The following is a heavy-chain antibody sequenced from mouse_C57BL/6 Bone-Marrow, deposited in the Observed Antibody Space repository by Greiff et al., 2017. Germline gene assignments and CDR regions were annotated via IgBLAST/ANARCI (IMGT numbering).Heavy chain of an antibody. CDR2: IWWNDNK. CDR3: ARIDGYGSRPWAMDY. V-gene: IGHV8-11*01. CDR1: GFSLSTSGMG. Sequence: QVTLKESGPGILQPSQTLSLTCSFSGFSLSTSGMGVGWIHQPSGNGLEWLAHIWWNDNKYYNTALKSRLTISKDTSNNQVFLKIASVDTADTATYYCARIDGYGSRPWAMDYWGQGTSVTVSS. J-gene: IGHJ4*01. D-gene: IGHD1-1*01.